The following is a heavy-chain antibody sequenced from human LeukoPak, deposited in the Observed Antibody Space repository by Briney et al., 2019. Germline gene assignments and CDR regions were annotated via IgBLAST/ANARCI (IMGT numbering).Heavy chain of an antibody. CDR3: AKSGVVTAIRFNWFDP. CDR1: GFTFSSYA. V-gene: IGHV3-23*01. J-gene: IGHJ5*02. CDR2: ISGSGGST. D-gene: IGHD2-21*02. Sequence: GGSLRLSCAASGFTFSSYAMSWVRQAPGKGLEWVSRISGSGGSTYYADSVKGRFTIPRDNSKNTLYLQMNSLRAEDTAVYYCAKSGVVTAIRFNWFDPWVQGTLVTVSS.